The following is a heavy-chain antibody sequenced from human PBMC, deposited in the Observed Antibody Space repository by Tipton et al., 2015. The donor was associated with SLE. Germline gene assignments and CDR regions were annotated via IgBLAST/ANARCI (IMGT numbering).Heavy chain of an antibody. CDR1: GGPISSSNYY. J-gene: IGHJ4*02. Sequence: TLSLTCTVSGGPISSSNYYWGWIRQPPGKGLEWIGSIYYNGNTYYNPSLKSRVTISVDTSKNQFSLKLSPVPAADTAVYYCARLALKAYYFDYWGQGTLVTVSS. CDR3: ARLALKAYYFDY. V-gene: IGHV4-39*01. CDR2: IYYNGNT.